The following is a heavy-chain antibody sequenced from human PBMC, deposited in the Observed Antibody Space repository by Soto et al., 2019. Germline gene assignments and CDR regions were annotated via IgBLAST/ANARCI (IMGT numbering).Heavy chain of an antibody. J-gene: IGHJ4*02. Sequence: ASEKVSCKASGYTFTGYYMHWVRQAPGQGLEWMGWINPNSGGTNYAQKFQGRVTMTRDTSISTAYMELSRLRSDDTAVYYCARDESVYYYDSSGYYSFDYWGQGTLVTVYS. CDR1: GYTFTGYY. V-gene: IGHV1-2*02. CDR3: ARDESVYYYDSSGYYSFDY. CDR2: INPNSGGT. D-gene: IGHD3-22*01.